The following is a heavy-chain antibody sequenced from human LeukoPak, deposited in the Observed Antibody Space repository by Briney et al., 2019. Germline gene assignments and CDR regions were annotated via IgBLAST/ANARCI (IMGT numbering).Heavy chain of an antibody. CDR1: GFTFSNLE. CDR2: IDGGSDNT. CDR3: XXXXXGSYYYYMDV. Sequence: GGSLRLSCAASGFTFSNLEMNWVRQAPGKGLEWVTAIDGGSDNTHHADFVRGRFTISRDNSKNALYLQMNSLRAEDTAVYYCXXXXXGSYYYYMDVWGKGTTVTISS. J-gene: IGHJ6*03. V-gene: IGHV3-23*01. D-gene: IGHD1-26*01.